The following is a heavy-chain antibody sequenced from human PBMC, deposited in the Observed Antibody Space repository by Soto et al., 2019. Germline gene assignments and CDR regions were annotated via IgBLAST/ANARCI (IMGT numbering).Heavy chain of an antibody. Sequence: ASVKVSCKASGYTLTIYAMHWVRQAPGQRLEWMGWINAGNGNTKYSQKFQGRVTITRDTSASTAYMELSSLRSEDTAVYYCARPVLRYFDWXSWGQGTLVXVSS. J-gene: IGHJ5*02. V-gene: IGHV1-3*01. CDR1: GYTLTIYA. CDR2: INAGNGNT. D-gene: IGHD3-9*01. CDR3: ARPVLRYFDWXS.